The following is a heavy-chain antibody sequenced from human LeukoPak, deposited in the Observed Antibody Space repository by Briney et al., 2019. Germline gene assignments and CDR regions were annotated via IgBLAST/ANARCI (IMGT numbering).Heavy chain of an antibody. V-gene: IGHV1-2*02. J-gene: IGHJ6*02. D-gene: IGHD1-26*01. CDR1: GYTFTGYY. Sequence: GASVKVSCKASGYTFTGYYMHWVRQAPGQGLEWMGWINPNSGGTNYAQKFQGRVTMTRDTSISTAYMELSSLRSEDTAVYYCATGNSGSPYYYGMDVWGQGTTVTVSS. CDR2: INPNSGGT. CDR3: ATGNSGSPYYYGMDV.